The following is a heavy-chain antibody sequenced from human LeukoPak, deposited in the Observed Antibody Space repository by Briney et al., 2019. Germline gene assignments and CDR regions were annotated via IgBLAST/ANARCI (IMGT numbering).Heavy chain of an antibody. CDR1: GSPIHSGYY. Sequence: PSETLSLTXIVSGSPIHSGYYWGWIRQPPGKGLDWIGTISDRGSTHNNPSLKSRVTISVDTPQNQLSLKLTSVTAADTAVYYCARLPGASRPRYYFDYWGQGTLVTVSS. D-gene: IGHD6-6*01. V-gene: IGHV4-38-2*02. CDR2: ISDRGST. J-gene: IGHJ4*02. CDR3: ARLPGASRPRYYFDY.